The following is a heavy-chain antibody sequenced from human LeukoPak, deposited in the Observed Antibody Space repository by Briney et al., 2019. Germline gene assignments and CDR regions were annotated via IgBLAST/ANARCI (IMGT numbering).Heavy chain of an antibody. J-gene: IGHJ4*02. CDR1: GITFSDAW. CDR3: IANLDY. V-gene: IGHV3-15*01. D-gene: IGHD1-1*01. CDR2: LKSKTDGETS. Sequence: GGSLRLSCEASGITFSDAWMSWVRQVPGKGLEWIALLKSKTDGETSDYAAPVKGRFTVSRNDAQNTLFLQMDSLKIDDTAVYYCIANLDYWGQGTLVTASS.